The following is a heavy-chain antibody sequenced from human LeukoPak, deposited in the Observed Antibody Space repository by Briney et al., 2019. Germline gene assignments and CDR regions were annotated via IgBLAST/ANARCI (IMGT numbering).Heavy chain of an antibody. V-gene: IGHV3-23*01. Sequence: PGGSLRLSCAASGFTFSSYGMSWVRQAPGKGLEWVSAISGSGNTDYADSVKGRFTISRDNSKNTLYLQMNSLRVEDTAVYYCAKAQSPVLGGGSYFDYWGQGTLVTVSS. CDR1: GFTFSSYG. D-gene: IGHD3-16*01. CDR3: AKAQSPVLGGGSYFDY. J-gene: IGHJ4*02. CDR2: ISGSGNT.